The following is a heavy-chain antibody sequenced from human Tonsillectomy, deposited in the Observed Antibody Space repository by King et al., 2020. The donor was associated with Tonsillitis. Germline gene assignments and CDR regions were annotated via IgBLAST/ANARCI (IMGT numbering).Heavy chain of an antibody. D-gene: IGHD1-1*01. J-gene: IGHJ3*02. CDR2: IYYSGST. V-gene: IGHV4-39*01. Sequence: QLQESGPGLVKPSETLSLTCTVSGGSISSSNYYWGWIRQPPGKGLEWIGSIYYSGSTYYNPSLKSRVTISVDTSKNQFSLKLSSVTAADTAVYYCARLPTLGSFDIWGQGTMVTVSS. CDR3: ARLPTLGSFDI. CDR1: GGSISSSNYY.